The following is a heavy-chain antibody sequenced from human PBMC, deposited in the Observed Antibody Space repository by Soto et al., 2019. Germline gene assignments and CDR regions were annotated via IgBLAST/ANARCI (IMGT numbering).Heavy chain of an antibody. CDR1: GYTFTGYY. CDR2: INPNSGGT. V-gene: IGHV1-2*02. Sequence: ASVKVSCKASGYTFTGYYMHWVRQAPGQGLEWMGWINPNSGGTNYAQKFQGRVTMTRDTSISTAYMELSRLRSDDTAVYYCARDHDRYCSSTSCYTGSIWFDPWGQGTLVTVSS. CDR3: ARDHDRYCSSTSCYTGSIWFDP. D-gene: IGHD2-2*02. J-gene: IGHJ5*02.